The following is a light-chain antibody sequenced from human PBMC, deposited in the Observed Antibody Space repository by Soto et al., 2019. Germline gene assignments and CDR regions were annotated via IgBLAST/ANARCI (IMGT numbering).Light chain of an antibody. V-gene: IGLV2-23*01. Sequence: QSALAQPASVSGSPGQSITISCTGTSSDVGAYNSVSWYQQHPHRAPQVIIYKGTQWPSGVSNRFSGSTSGNAASLTISALQADDEADYFCRSSAPESTYVFGTGTKVTVL. CDR3: RSSAPESTYV. CDR1: SSDVGAYNS. J-gene: IGLJ1*01. CDR2: KGT.